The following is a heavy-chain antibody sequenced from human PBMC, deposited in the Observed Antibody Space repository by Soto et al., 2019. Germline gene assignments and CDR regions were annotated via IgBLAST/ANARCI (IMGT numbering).Heavy chain of an antibody. CDR1: GGSFSGYY. D-gene: IGHD2-15*01. J-gene: IGHJ6*02. Sequence: QVQLQQWGAGLLKPSETLSLTCAVYGGSFSGYYWSWIRQPPGKGLEWIGEINHSGSTNYNPSLKSRVTISVDTSKNQFSLKLSSVTAADTAVYYCARVFYSTSGYYYYYSGLDVWGQGTTVTVSS. CDR3: ARVFYSTSGYYYYYSGLDV. CDR2: INHSGST. V-gene: IGHV4-34*01.